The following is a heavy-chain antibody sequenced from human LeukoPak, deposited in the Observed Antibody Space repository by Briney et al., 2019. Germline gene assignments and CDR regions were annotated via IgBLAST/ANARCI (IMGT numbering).Heavy chain of an antibody. J-gene: IGHJ5*02. CDR3: ARGTHAGTFDP. CDR1: GFTFNNYA. V-gene: IGHV3-23*01. D-gene: IGHD3-10*01. CDR2: ITASGGST. Sequence: PGGSLRLSCASSGFTFNNYAMTWVRQAPGKGLEWVSSITASGGSTYCADSVKGRFTISRDNSKNTLYLQMNSLRAEDTAVYYCARGTHAGTFDPWGQGTLVTVSS.